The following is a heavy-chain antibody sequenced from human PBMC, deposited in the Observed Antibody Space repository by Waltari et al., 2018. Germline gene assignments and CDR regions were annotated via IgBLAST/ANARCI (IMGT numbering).Heavy chain of an antibody. D-gene: IGHD3-22*01. J-gene: IGHJ4*02. CDR2: INPSGST. CDR1: GGSFSGYY. Sequence: QVQLQQWGAVLLKPSETLSLTCAVYGGSFSGYYWSWIRQPPGRGLEWIGEINPSGSTNYTPSLKSRVTISVDTSKNQFSLKLSSVTAADTAVYYCARVYDSSGYYYGRWGFDYWGQGTLVTVSS. CDR3: ARVYDSSGYYYGRWGFDY. V-gene: IGHV4-34*01.